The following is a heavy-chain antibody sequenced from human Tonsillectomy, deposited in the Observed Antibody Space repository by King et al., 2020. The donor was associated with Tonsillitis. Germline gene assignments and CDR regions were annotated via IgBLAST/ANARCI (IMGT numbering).Heavy chain of an antibody. CDR1: VFIFINYG. CDR2: ISNSGGST. D-gene: IGHD2-2*03. CDR3: AKAGYCGSASCYEIFDS. Sequence: VQLVESGGALVQPGGSLRLSCAAAVFIFINYGMNWVRQAPGKGLEWVSIISNSGGSTYYADSVKGRFTISRDNSNNTLYLQMKSLRAEDTALYYCAKAGYCGSASCYEIFDSWGQGTLVTVS. J-gene: IGHJ4*02. V-gene: IGHV3-23*04.